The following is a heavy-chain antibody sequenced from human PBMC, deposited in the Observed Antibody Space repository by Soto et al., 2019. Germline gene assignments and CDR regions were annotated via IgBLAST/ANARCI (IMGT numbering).Heavy chain of an antibody. V-gene: IGHV1-3*01. Sequence: ASVKVSCKASGYTFTSYAMHWVRQAPGQRLEWMGWINAGNGNTKYSQKFQGRVTITRDTSASTAYMELSSLRSEDTAVYYCARVMCYYDSSGYLTVDYWGQGTLVTVSS. D-gene: IGHD3-22*01. CDR1: GYTFTSYA. CDR3: ARVMCYYDSSGYLTVDY. CDR2: INAGNGNT. J-gene: IGHJ4*02.